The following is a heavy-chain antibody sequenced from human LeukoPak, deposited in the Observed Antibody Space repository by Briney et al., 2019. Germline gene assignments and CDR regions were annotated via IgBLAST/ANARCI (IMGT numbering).Heavy chain of an antibody. V-gene: IGHV3-74*01. J-gene: IGHJ4*02. CDR3: VSFYETY. CDR1: GNYW. D-gene: IGHD2-2*01. Sequence: PPGGSLRLSCAASGNYWMHWVRQAPGKGLLWVSHINSDGSWTTYADSVKGRFTISKDNAKNTVYLQTNNLRAEDTAVYYCVSFYETYWGRGTLVTVSS. CDR2: INSDGSWT.